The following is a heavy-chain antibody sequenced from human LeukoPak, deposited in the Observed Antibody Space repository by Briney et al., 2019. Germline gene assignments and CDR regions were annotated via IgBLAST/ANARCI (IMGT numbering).Heavy chain of an antibody. Sequence: PGGSLRLSCAASGFTFSSYSMNWVRQAPGKGLEWVSYISSSSSTIYYADSVKGRFTISRDNAKNSLYLQMNSLRAEDTAVYYCARDSGDNWNPSPEIDYWGQGTLVTVSS. CDR2: ISSSSSTI. CDR1: GFTFSSYS. V-gene: IGHV3-48*01. J-gene: IGHJ4*02. CDR3: ARDSGDNWNPSPEIDY. D-gene: IGHD1-20*01.